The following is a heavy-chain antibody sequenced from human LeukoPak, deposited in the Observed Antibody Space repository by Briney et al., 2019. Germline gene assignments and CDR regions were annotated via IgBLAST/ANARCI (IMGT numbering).Heavy chain of an antibody. CDR3: TTERINIDY. CDR2: ISYDGSNK. J-gene: IGHJ4*02. CDR1: GFTFSSYA. V-gene: IGHV3-30-3*01. D-gene: IGHD2-15*01. Sequence: GRSLRLSCAASGFTFSSYAMHWVRQAPGKGLEWVAVISYDGSNKYYSDSVKGRFTISRHNSKNTLYLQMNSLKTEDTAVYYCTTERINIDYWGQGTLVTVSS.